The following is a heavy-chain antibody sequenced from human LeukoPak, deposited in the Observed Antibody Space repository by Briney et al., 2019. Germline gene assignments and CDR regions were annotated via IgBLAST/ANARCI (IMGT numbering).Heavy chain of an antibody. CDR3: AKDYHLHGATFPGH. V-gene: IGHV3-30*18. CDR2: ISLDGSNQ. J-gene: IGHJ4*02. Sequence: GSSLRLSRAASRFCFRNYGMHWVRPAPGKGLAGLALISLDGSNQFYADSVKGRFTISRDNSKDTLYLQMDALRPEDTAVYFCAKDYHLHGATFPGHWGQGTLVTVSS. D-gene: IGHD1-14*01. CDR1: RFCFRNYG.